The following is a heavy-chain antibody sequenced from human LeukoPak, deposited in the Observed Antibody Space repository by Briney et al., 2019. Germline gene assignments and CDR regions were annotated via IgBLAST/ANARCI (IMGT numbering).Heavy chain of an antibody. J-gene: IGHJ6*03. V-gene: IGHV1-2*02. CDR3: ARNHCSSTSCYNYYYMDV. D-gene: IGHD2-2*02. CDR1: GYTFTGYY. Sequence: GASVKVSCKASGYTFTGYYMHWVRQAPGQGLEWMGWINPNSGGTNYAQKFQGRVTMTRDTSISTAYMELSRLRSDDTAVYYCARNHCSSTSCYNYYYMDVWGKGTTVTVSS. CDR2: INPNSGGT.